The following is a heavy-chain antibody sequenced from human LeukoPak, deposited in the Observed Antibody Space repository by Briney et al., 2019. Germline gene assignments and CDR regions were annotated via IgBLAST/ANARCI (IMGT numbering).Heavy chain of an antibody. V-gene: IGHV4-39*07. CDR2: IYTSGST. CDR1: GGSISSSSYY. J-gene: IGHJ3*02. Sequence: KSLETLSLTCTVSGGSISSSSYYWGWIRQPPGKGLEWIGRIYTSGSTNYNPPLKSRVTISVDTSKNQFSLKLSSVTAADTAVYYCARDLISYYGSGRTNAFDIWGQGTMVTVSS. D-gene: IGHD3-10*01. CDR3: ARDLISYYGSGRTNAFDI.